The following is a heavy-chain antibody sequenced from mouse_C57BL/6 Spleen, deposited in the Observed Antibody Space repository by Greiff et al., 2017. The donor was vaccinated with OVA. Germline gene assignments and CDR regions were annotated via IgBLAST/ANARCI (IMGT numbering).Heavy chain of an antibody. CDR3: ARNDGYYEGAMDY. V-gene: IGHV1-82*01. D-gene: IGHD2-3*01. Sequence: VQLQQSGPELVKPGASVKISCKASGYAFSSSWMNWVKQRPGKGLEWIGRIYPGDGDTNYNGKFKGKATLTADKSSSTAYMQLSSLTSEDSAVYFCARNDGYYEGAMDYWGQGTSVTVSS. CDR2: IYPGDGDT. CDR1: GYAFSSSW. J-gene: IGHJ4*01.